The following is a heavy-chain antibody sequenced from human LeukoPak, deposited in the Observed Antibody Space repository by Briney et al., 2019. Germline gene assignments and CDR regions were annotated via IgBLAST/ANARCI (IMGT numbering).Heavy chain of an antibody. V-gene: IGHV4-59*01. CDR2: IRYNGNT. D-gene: IGHD6-19*01. J-gene: IGHJ5*02. Sequence: PSETLSLTCTVSGGSIIGYWWSSIRQPPGKGLEWIGNIRYNGNTYSNPSLKSRVTISVDTSKNQFSMKLSSVTAADTAMYYCARYAALSGPNWLDPWGRGTLVTVSS. CDR3: ARYAALSGPNWLDP. CDR1: GGSIIGYW.